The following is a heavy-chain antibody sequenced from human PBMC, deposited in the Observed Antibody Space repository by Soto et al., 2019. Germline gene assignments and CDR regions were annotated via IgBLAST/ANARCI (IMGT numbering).Heavy chain of an antibody. Sequence: ASVKVSCKASGYTFTGYYMHWVRQAPGQGLEWMGWINPNSGGTNYAQKFQGWVTMTRDTSISTAYMELSRLRSDDTAVYYCARDLRRPGKQLVSGMDVWGQGTTVTVSS. CDR2: INPNSGGT. CDR1: GYTFTGYY. CDR3: ARDLRRPGKQLVSGMDV. D-gene: IGHD6-6*01. V-gene: IGHV1-2*04. J-gene: IGHJ6*02.